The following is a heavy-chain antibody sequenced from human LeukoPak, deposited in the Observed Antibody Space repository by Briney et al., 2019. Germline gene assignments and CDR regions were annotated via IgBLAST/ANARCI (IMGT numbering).Heavy chain of an antibody. CDR1: GGSISTYY. J-gene: IGHJ5*02. CDR2: IHSSANT. Sequence: SETLSLTCTVSGGSISTYYWSWLRQPPGEGLEWLGYIHSSANTNYNPSLKSRVTISVDTSKNQFSLKLSSVTAADTAVYYCARGPSSSNWFDPWGQGTLVTVSS. V-gene: IGHV4-59*12. CDR3: ARGPSSSNWFDP. D-gene: IGHD6-6*01.